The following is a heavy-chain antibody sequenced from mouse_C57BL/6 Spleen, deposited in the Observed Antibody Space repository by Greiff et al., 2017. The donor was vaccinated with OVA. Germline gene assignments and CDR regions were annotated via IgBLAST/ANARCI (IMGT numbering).Heavy chain of an antibody. Sequence: EVQLQQSGPELVKPGASVKISCKASGYTFTDYYMNWVKQSPGKSLEWIGDINPNNGGTSYNQKFKGKATLTVDKSSSTAYMELRSLTSEDSAVYYCARTIRYYAMDYWGQGTSVTVSS. V-gene: IGHV1-26*01. D-gene: IGHD1-1*01. CDR2: INPNNGGT. CDR3: ARTIRYYAMDY. CDR1: GYTFTDYY. J-gene: IGHJ4*01.